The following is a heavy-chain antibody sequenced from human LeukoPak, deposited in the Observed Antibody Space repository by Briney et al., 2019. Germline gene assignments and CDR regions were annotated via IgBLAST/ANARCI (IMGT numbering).Heavy chain of an antibody. D-gene: IGHD6-13*01. CDR2: TYYRSKWYN. Sequence: SQTLSLTCAISGDSVSSNSAAWNWIRQSPSRGLEWLGRTYYRSKWYNDCAVSVKSRITINPDTSKNQFSLQLNSVTPEDTAVYYCARAPRIAAAVSNWFDPWGQGTLVTVSS. V-gene: IGHV6-1*01. CDR3: ARAPRIAAAVSNWFDP. J-gene: IGHJ5*02. CDR1: GDSVSSNSAA.